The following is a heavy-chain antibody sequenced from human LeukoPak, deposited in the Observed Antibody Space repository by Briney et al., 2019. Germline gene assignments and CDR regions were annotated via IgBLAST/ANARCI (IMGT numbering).Heavy chain of an antibody. Sequence: PGGSLRLSCAASGFTFSSYWMHWVRHAPGKGLVWVSRINRDGSSTNYTDSVKGRFTISRDDAKNTLYLQMNSLRAEDTAVYYCARDPYSSTWSYGMDVWGQGTTVTVSS. CDR2: INRDGSST. CDR3: ARDPYSSTWSYGMDV. J-gene: IGHJ6*02. V-gene: IGHV3-74*01. CDR1: GFTFSSYW. D-gene: IGHD6-6*01.